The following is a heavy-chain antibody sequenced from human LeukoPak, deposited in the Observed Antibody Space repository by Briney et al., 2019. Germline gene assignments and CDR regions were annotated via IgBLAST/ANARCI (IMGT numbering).Heavy chain of an antibody. V-gene: IGHV3-33*08. Sequence: GGSLRLSCSASGFTFSSFGMHWVRQAPGKGLEWVAVIWYDASNKYYADSVKGRFTVSRDNSKNTLFLQMNSLRDDDTAVYYCVRGVGVSRFNYFDPWGQGTLVIVSS. CDR1: GFTFSSFG. CDR3: VRGVGVSRFNYFDP. CDR2: IWYDASNK. J-gene: IGHJ5*02. D-gene: IGHD6-13*01.